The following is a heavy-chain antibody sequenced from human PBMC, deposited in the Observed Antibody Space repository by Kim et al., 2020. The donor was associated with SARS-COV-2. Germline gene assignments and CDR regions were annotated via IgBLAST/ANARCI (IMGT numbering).Heavy chain of an antibody. CDR3: ARDALVDYGDYFDIPSFYYYYGMDV. J-gene: IGHJ6*02. Sequence: GGSLRLSCAASGFTFSSYSMNWVRQAPGKGLEWVSYISSSSSTIYYADSVKGRFTISRDNAKNSLYLQMNSLRDEDTAVYYCARDALVDYGDYFDIPSFYYYYGMDVWGQGTTVTVSS. CDR1: GFTFSSYS. V-gene: IGHV3-48*02. CDR2: ISSSSSTI. D-gene: IGHD4-17*01.